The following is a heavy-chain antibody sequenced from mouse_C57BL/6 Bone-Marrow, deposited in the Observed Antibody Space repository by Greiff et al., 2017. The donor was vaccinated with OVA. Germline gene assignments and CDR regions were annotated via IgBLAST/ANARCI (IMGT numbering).Heavy chain of an antibody. D-gene: IGHD1-1*01. CDR3: ANYYGRSHWYFDV. J-gene: IGHJ1*03. V-gene: IGHV1-64*01. CDR1: GYTFTSYW. CDR2: IHPNSGST. Sequence: VQLQQSGAELVKPGASVKLSCKASGYTFTSYWMHWVKQRPGQGLEWIGMIHPNSGSTNYNEKFKSKATLTVDKSSSTAYMQLSSLTSEDSAVYYCANYYGRSHWYFDVWGTGTTVTVSS.